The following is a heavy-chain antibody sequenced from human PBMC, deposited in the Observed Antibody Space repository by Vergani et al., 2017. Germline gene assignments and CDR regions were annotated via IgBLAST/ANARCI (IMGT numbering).Heavy chain of an antibody. J-gene: IGHJ6*03. CDR2: IYTSGST. CDR3: GRDVTIFGVGLGHQTRDYYYMDV. D-gene: IGHD3-3*01. V-gene: IGHV4-61*02. Sequence: QVQLQESGPGLVKPSQTLSLTCTVSGGSFSTGGQSWTWLRQSAGKGLEWIGRIYTSGSTNYNPSLKSRVTMSVDTSKNQFSLKLSSVTAADTAVYYCGRDVTIFGVGLGHQTRDYYYMDVWGKGTTVTVSS. CDR1: GGSFSTGGQS.